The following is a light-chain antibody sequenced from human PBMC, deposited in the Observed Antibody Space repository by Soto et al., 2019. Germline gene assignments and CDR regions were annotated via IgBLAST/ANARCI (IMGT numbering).Light chain of an antibody. CDR2: AAT. CDR3: QQYYSYPRT. Sequence: AIRMTQSPSSLSATTGDRVTITCRASQGISSYLAWYQQKPGTAPKLLIYAATTLQSGVPSSFSGSGSGTDFTLTISCLQSEDFATYYCQQYYSYPRTFGQGTKVEIK. CDR1: QGISSY. J-gene: IGKJ1*01. V-gene: IGKV1-8*01.